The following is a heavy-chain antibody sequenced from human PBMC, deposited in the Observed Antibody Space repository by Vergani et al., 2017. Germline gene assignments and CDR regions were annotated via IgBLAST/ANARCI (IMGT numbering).Heavy chain of an antibody. J-gene: IGHJ5*02. CDR3: ARDRWFDP. V-gene: IGHV4-59*01. CDR1: GGSINTYY. Sequence: QVQLQESGPGLVKPSETLSLTCTVSGGSINTYYWSWIRQPPGKGLEWIGNIDYTGSTNYNPSLKSRVTISVDTSKNHFSPKLSSVTAADTAVYYCARDRWFDPWGQGTLVTVSS. CDR2: IDYTGST.